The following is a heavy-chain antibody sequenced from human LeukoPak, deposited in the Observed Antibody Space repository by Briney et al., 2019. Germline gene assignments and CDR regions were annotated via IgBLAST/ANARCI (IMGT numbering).Heavy chain of an antibody. CDR3: ARDYRPYYDILTGHTFDY. CDR2: ISAYNGDT. V-gene: IGHV1-18*01. J-gene: IGHJ4*02. CDR1: GYTFTSYH. D-gene: IGHD3-9*01. Sequence: GASVKVSCKASGYTFTSYHISWVRQAPGQALEWMGWISAYNGDTNYAQKLQGRVTMTTDTSTSTAYMGLRSLRSDDTAVYYCARDYRPYYDILTGHTFDYWGQGTLVTVSS.